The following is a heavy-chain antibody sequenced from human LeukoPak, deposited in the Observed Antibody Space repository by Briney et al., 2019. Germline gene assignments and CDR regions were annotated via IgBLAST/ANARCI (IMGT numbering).Heavy chain of an antibody. D-gene: IGHD5-12*01. V-gene: IGHV4-4*07. CDR1: GGSISSYY. CDR2: IYTSGST. CDR3: ARDTGIRGYSSYDLGY. J-gene: IGHJ4*02. Sequence: SETLSLTCTVSGGSISSYYWSWIRQPAGKGLEWIGRIYTSGSTNYNPSLKSRVTMSVDTSKNQFSLKLSSVTAADTAVYYCARDTGIRGYSSYDLGYWGQGTLVTVSS.